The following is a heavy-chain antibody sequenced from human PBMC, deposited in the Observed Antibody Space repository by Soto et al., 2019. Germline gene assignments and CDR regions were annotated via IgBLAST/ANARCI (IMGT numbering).Heavy chain of an antibody. CDR2: IYPGDSDN. CDR3: ARRRPHYDILTGYHDAFDT. CDR1: GYSFTSYW. V-gene: IGHV5-51*01. Sequence: GEALKISCKGSGYSFTSYWIGWVRQMPGKGLEWVGIIYPGDSDNRYSQSFQGQVTISADKSHSTDYLQWSSLKASDTVMYYCARRRPHYDILTGYHDAFDTWGQGTMVTVSS. D-gene: IGHD3-9*01. J-gene: IGHJ3*02.